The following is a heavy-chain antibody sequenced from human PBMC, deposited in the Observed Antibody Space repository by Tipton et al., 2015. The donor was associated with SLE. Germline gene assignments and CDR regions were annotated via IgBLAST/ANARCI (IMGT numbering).Heavy chain of an antibody. CDR2: IRYDGSNE. CDR1: GFTFRSYG. V-gene: IGHV3-30*02. Sequence: SLRLSCAASGFTFRSYGMHWVRQAPGKGLEWVAFIRYDGSNEYYGDSVKGRLTISRDISKNTLYLQMNSLRAEDTAVYYCAKEKGDIVVVPNFYYYAMGVWGQGTTVTVSS. J-gene: IGHJ6*02. D-gene: IGHD2-2*01. CDR3: AKEKGDIVVVPNFYYYAMGV.